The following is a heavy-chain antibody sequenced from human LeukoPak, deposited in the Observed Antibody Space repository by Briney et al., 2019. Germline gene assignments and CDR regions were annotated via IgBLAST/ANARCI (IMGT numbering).Heavy chain of an antibody. Sequence: GGSLRLSCAASGFIFSNFWMSWVRQAPVKGLEWVANIKQDRSEKYYLDSVKGRFTISRDNARNSLYLQMNSLRAEDTAVYYCARARYNWNPFDYWGQGTLVTVSS. V-gene: IGHV3-7*01. D-gene: IGHD1-20*01. J-gene: IGHJ4*02. CDR3: ARARYNWNPFDY. CDR2: IKQDRSEK. CDR1: GFIFSNFW.